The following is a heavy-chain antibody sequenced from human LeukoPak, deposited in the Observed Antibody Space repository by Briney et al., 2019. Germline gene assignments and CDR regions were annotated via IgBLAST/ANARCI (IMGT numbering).Heavy chain of an antibody. J-gene: IGHJ3*02. Sequence: GASVKVSCKASGYTFTGYYIHWVRQAPGQGLDWMGRINPNNGGTNYAQKFQGRVTMTRDMSMSTAYMELSRLRSDGTAVYYCAGEDNSSGYRPFDIWGQGTMVTVPS. CDR1: GYTFTGYY. CDR3: AGEDNSSGYRPFDI. D-gene: IGHD3-22*01. V-gene: IGHV1-2*06. CDR2: INPNNGGT.